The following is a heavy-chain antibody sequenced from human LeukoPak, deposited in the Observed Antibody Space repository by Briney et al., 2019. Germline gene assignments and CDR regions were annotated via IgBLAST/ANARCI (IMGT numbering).Heavy chain of an antibody. CDR2: IKQDGSEK. CDR1: GFTFSSYG. J-gene: IGHJ4*02. D-gene: IGHD2/OR15-2a*01. CDR3: ARDPSTLTIDY. V-gene: IGHV3-7*01. Sequence: PGGSLRLSCAASGFTFSSYGMHWVRQAPGKGLEWVANIKQDGSEKYYVDSVKGRFTISRDNAKNSLYLQMNSLRAEDTAVYYCARDPSTLTIDYWGQGTLVTVSS.